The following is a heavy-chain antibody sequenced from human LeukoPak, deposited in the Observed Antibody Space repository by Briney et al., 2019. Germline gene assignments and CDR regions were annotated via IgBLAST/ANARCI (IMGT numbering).Heavy chain of an antibody. CDR3: ATSTGYSSGWYNY. V-gene: IGHV4-59*01. CDR1: GGSISSYY. D-gene: IGHD6-19*01. CDR2: IYYSGST. Sequence: SETLSLTCTVSGGSISSYYWSWIRQPPGKGLEWIGYIYYSGSTNYNPSLKSRVTISVDTSKNQFSLKLSSVTAADTAVYYCATSTGYSSGWYNYWGQGTLVTVSS. J-gene: IGHJ4*02.